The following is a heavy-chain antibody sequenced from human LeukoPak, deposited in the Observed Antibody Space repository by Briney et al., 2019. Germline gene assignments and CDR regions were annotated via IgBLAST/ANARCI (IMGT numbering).Heavy chain of an antibody. CDR3: TSGGDV. V-gene: IGHV3-23*01. D-gene: IGHD3-16*01. Sequence: GGSLRLSCAASGFPFSNYGMTWVRQAPGKGLEWVSAISGSGSNTYYADSVKGRFTISRDNAKNSLYLQMNGLRAEDTAVYYCTSGGDVWGKGTTVTVSS. CDR2: ISGSGSNT. CDR1: GFPFSNYG. J-gene: IGHJ6*04.